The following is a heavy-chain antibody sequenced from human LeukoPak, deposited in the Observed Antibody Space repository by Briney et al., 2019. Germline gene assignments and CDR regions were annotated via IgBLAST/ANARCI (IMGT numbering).Heavy chain of an antibody. D-gene: IGHD2-21*01. CDR1: VFTFSSYA. V-gene: IGHV3-30-3*01. J-gene: IGHJ4*02. Sequence: PGGCLRLSCAASVFTFSSYAMHWVRPAAGKGGAWVAGISYDGSNKYFAGSVQGRFTISRDNSRNTQYLQIDSLGTEDTAVCCCARVPQGGARDYFDFWGQGTRVPVSS. CDR2: ISYDGSNK. CDR3: ARVPQGGARDYFDF.